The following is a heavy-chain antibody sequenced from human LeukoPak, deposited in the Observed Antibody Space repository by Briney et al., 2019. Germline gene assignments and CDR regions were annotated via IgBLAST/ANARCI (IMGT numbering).Heavy chain of an antibody. Sequence: PSETLSLTCTVSGGSISSGSYYWSWIRQPPGKGLEWIGYIYHCGSTYYNPSLKSRVTISVDRSKNQFSLKLSSVTAADTAVYYCARGYCSSTSCQLDYWGQGTLVTVSS. J-gene: IGHJ4*02. CDR3: ARGYCSSTSCQLDY. V-gene: IGHV4-30-2*01. CDR1: GGSISSGSYY. CDR2: IYHCGST. D-gene: IGHD2-2*01.